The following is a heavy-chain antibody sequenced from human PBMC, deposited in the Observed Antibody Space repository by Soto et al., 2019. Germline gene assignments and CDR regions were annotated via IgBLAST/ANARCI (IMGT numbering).Heavy chain of an antibody. D-gene: IGHD1-26*01. Sequence: GGPLRLPCAASGVNFSNHSVNWVRQAKGKGLEWVSYISSSSSTIYYADSVKGRFTISRDNAKNSLYLQMNSLRAEDKAVYYCARPRGATIPSDAFDIWGQGTMVTVSS. J-gene: IGHJ3*02. CDR3: ARPRGATIPSDAFDI. CDR2: ISSSSSTI. CDR1: GVNFSNHS. V-gene: IGHV3-48*01.